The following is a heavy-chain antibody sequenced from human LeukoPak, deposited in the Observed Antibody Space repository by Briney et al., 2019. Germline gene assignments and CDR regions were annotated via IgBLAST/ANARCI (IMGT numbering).Heavy chain of an antibody. J-gene: IGHJ4*02. Sequence: GASVKVSCKASGYTFTGYYMHWVRQAPGQGLEWMGWINPNSGGTNYAQKFQGRVTMTRDTSISTAYMELSRLRSDDTAVYYCARAHSSGWYLSSVYWGQGTLVTVSS. CDR3: ARAHSSGWYLSSVY. CDR1: GYTFTGYY. D-gene: IGHD6-19*01. V-gene: IGHV1-2*02. CDR2: INPNSGGT.